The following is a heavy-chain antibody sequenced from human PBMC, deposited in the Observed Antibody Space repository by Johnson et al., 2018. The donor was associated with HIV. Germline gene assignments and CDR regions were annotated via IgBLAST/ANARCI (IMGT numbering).Heavy chain of an antibody. CDR2: TRKKGNSYTT. D-gene: IGHD4-11*01. CDR3: CRVGPPQYDALDK. CDR1: GFTFSDHY. V-gene: IGHV3-72*01. J-gene: IGHJ3*02. Sequence: VQLVESGGGLVQPGGSLRLSCAASGFTFSDHYMDWVRQAPGKGLEWVGRTRKKGNSYTTEYAASVKGRFTFSRDDAKNSLFLQMNSLKTEDSAVYYCCRVGPPQYDALDKWGQGTMVTVSS.